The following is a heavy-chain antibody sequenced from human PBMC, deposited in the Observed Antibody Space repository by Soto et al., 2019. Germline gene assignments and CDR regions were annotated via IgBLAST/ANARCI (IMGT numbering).Heavy chain of an antibody. V-gene: IGHV1-69*01. CDR3: SISVAYGRGDY. J-gene: IGHJ4*02. CDR2: IIPMFATA. D-gene: IGHD4-17*01. CDR1: GGTFSSYT. Sequence: QVQMVQSGAEVRTPGSSVKVSCRASGGTFSSYTISWVRQAPGQGLEWMGGIIPMFATADYAQKFQGRLTITADESTSTAYIQLSRLSSEDTAVYYCSISVAYGRGDYWGQGTLVTVSS.